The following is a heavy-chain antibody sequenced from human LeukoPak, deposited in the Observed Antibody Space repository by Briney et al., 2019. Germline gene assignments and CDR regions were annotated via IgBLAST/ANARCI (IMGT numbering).Heavy chain of an antibody. CDR2: INPSGGST. CDR1: GYNFIYYY. Sequence: GASVKVSCKTSGYNFIYYYIHWVRQAPGQGLEWMALINPSGGSTRYAQKCRGRVTMTRDTSTRTVYMEWRSLGAEATAVYYCARGPYSSGWYGLDYWGQGTLVTVSS. J-gene: IGHJ4*02. CDR3: ARGPYSSGWYGLDY. D-gene: IGHD6-19*01. V-gene: IGHV1-46*01.